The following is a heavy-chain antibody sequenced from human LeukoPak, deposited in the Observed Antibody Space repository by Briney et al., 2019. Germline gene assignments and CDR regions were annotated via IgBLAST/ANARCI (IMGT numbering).Heavy chain of an antibody. CDR1: GFTFNSYS. CDR3: ARGNRGHTYGYVSY. Sequence: PGGSLRLSCAASGFTFNSYSMNWFRQAPGKGLEWVSSISSSSRFIYYADSVKGRFTISRDNAKNSLYLQMNSLRAEDTAVYHCARGNRGHTYGYVSYWGQGTLVTVSS. V-gene: IGHV3-21*01. J-gene: IGHJ4*02. CDR2: ISSSSRFI. D-gene: IGHD5-18*01.